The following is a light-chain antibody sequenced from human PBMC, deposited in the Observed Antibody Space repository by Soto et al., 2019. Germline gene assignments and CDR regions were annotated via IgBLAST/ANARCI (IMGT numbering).Light chain of an antibody. CDR3: QQYGSSGT. J-gene: IGKJ5*01. Sequence: EIVMTQPPATLSVSPGERATLSCRASQSVSSNLAWYQQKPGQAPRLLIYGASNRATGIPDRFSGSGSGTDFTLTISRLEPEDFAVYYCQQYGSSGTFGQGTRLEIK. CDR1: QSVSSN. CDR2: GAS. V-gene: IGKV3-20*01.